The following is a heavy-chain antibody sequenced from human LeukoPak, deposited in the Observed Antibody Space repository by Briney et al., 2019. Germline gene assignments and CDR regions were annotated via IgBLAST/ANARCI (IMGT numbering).Heavy chain of an antibody. CDR3: ARRGYDSRGYYLLDY. D-gene: IGHD3-22*01. J-gene: IGHJ4*02. V-gene: IGHV1-2*02. CDR2: INPDSGGT. CDR1: GYTFSGYY. Sequence: ASVKVSCKASGYTFSGYYMFWVRQAPRQGLEWRGWINPDSGGTDYAQKFQGRVTMTRDTSISTAYMELSRLRSDDTAVYYCARRGYDSRGYYLLDYWGQGTLVTVSS.